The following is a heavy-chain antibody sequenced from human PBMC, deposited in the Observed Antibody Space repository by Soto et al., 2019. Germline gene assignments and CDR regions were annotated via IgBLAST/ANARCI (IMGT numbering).Heavy chain of an antibody. Sequence: SETLSLTCTVSGGSISSGNYYWSWIRQPPGKGLEWIGFISYSGSTYYSTSLKSRVTISVDTSKSQFSLNLSFVTAADTSVYYCATMGTPATGLYFFDYWGQGALVTVSS. J-gene: IGHJ4*02. V-gene: IGHV4-30-4*01. CDR3: ATMGTPATGLYFFDY. CDR2: ISYSGST. CDR1: GGSISSGNYY. D-gene: IGHD2-15*01.